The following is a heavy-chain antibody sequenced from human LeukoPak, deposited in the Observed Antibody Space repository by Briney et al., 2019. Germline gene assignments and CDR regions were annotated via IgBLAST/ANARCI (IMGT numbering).Heavy chain of an antibody. Sequence: RGESLKISCKGSGYSFTSYWIGWVRQMPGKGLEWMVIIYPGDSDTRYSPSFQGQVTISADKSISTAYLQWSSLKASDTAMYYCARRTNDFWSGPTPPSAFDIWGQGTMVTVSS. CDR1: GYSFTSYW. V-gene: IGHV5-51*01. J-gene: IGHJ3*02. CDR2: IYPGDSDT. D-gene: IGHD3-3*01. CDR3: ARRTNDFWSGPTPPSAFDI.